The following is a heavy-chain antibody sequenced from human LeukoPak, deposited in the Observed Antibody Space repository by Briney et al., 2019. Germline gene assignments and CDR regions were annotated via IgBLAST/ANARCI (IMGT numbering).Heavy chain of an antibody. Sequence: GTSVKFSCKASGFTFTSSAMQWVRQARGQRPEWIGWIVVGSGNTNYAQKFQERVTITRDMSTSTAYMELSSLRSEDTAVYYCAAGYYDSSGYYYDAFDIWGQGTMVTVSS. D-gene: IGHD3-22*01. CDR2: IVVGSGNT. CDR1: GFTFTSSA. V-gene: IGHV1-58*02. CDR3: AAGYYDSSGYYYDAFDI. J-gene: IGHJ3*02.